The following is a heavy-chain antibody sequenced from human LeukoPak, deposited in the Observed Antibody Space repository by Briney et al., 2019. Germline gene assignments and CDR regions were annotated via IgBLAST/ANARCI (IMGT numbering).Heavy chain of an antibody. CDR1: GVYISSYY. V-gene: IGHV4-59*01. CDR3: ARGNVEMATIRHYYYYYMDV. D-gene: IGHD5-24*01. Sequence: SETLSLTCTVSGVYISSYYWSWIRQPPGKGLEWIGYIYYSGSTNYNPSLKSRVTISVDTSKNQFSLKLSSVTAADTAVYYCARGNVEMATIRHYYYYYMDVWGKGTTVTVSS. CDR2: IYYSGST. J-gene: IGHJ6*03.